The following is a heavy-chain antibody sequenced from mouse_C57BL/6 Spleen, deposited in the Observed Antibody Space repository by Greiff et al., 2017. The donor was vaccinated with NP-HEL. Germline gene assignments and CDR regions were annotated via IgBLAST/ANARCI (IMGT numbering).Heavy chain of an antibody. CDR2: IDPETGGT. CDR1: GYTFTDYE. J-gene: IGHJ2*01. Sequence: QVHVKQSGAELVRPGASVTLSCKASGYTFTDYEMHWVKQTPVHGLEWIGAIDPETGGTAYNQKFKGKAILTADKSSSTAYMELRSLTSEDSAVYYCTRGGGSSGFDYWGQGTTLTVSS. CDR3: TRGGGSSGFDY. V-gene: IGHV1-15*01. D-gene: IGHD3-2*02.